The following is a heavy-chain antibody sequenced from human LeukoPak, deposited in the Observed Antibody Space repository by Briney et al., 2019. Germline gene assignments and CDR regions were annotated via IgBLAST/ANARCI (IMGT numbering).Heavy chain of an antibody. CDR2: ISSSSSYI. CDR3: ASPQAVGY. J-gene: IGHJ4*02. D-gene: IGHD6-13*01. Sequence: NPGGSLRLSCAASGFTFSSYSMNWVRQAPGKGLEWVSSISSSSSYIYYAASVKGRFTISRDNAKNSLYLQMNSLRAEDTAVYYCASPQAVGYWGQGTLVTVSS. V-gene: IGHV3-21*01. CDR1: GFTFSSYS.